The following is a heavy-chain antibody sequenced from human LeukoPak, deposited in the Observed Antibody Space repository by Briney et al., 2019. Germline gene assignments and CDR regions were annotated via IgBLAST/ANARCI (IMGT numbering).Heavy chain of an antibody. CDR3: ARDPDIVLMVSPPGALLHNWFDP. CDR2: IWYDGSKK. D-gene: IGHD2-8*01. CDR1: GLTFSSYG. J-gene: IGHJ5*02. V-gene: IGHV3-33*01. Sequence: GGSLRLSCAASGLTFSSYGLHWVHQAPGKGLDGVAVIWYDGSKKYYADSVKGRYPISRDNSKTTPYLQMNSLRAEDTAVYYCARDPDIVLMVSPPGALLHNWFDPWGQGTLVTVSS.